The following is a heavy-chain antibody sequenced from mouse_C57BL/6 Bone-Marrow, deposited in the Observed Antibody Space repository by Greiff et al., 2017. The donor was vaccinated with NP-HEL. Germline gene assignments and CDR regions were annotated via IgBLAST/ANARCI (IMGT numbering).Heavy chain of an antibody. Sequence: EVKVVESGGGLVQSGRSLRLSCATSGFTFSDFYMEWVRQAPGKGLEWIAASRNKANDYTTEYSASVKGRFIGSRDTSQSILYLQMNALRAEDTAIYYCARDPRGDVDWYFDVWGTGTTVTVSS. V-gene: IGHV7-1*01. CDR2: SRNKANDYTT. CDR3: ARDPRGDVDWYFDV. J-gene: IGHJ1*03. CDR1: GFTFSDFY. D-gene: IGHD3-3*01.